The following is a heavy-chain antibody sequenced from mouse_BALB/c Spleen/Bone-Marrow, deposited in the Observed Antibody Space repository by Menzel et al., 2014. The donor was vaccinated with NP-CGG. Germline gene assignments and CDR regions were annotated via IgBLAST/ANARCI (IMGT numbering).Heavy chain of an antibody. V-gene: IGHV2-9*02. CDR3: ARDTYSGNPYALDY. D-gene: IGHD2-10*01. Sequence: VKLVESGPGLVAPSQSLSITCTVSGFSLTSYGVHWVRQPPGKGLEWLGVIWAGGNTNYNSALMSRLNINKDSSKSXVFLKMNSLQSDDTAMYYCARDTYSGNPYALDYWGQGTSVTVSS. J-gene: IGHJ4*01. CDR2: IWAGGNT. CDR1: GFSLTSYG.